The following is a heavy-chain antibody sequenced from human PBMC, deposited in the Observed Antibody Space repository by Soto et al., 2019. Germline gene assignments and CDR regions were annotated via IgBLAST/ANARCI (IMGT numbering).Heavy chain of an antibody. D-gene: IGHD5-18*01. CDR2: ISGSGGST. J-gene: IGHJ4*02. CDR3: AKERGYSYGWDYLGY. CDR1: GFTFSSYA. V-gene: IGHV3-23*01. Sequence: EVQLLESGGGLVQPGGSLRLSCAASGFTFSSYAMSWVRQAPGKGLEWVSAISGSGGSTYYADSVKGRFTISRDNSKNTLHLTMNSLRAEDTAVYYCAKERGYSYGWDYLGYWGQGLLVTVSS.